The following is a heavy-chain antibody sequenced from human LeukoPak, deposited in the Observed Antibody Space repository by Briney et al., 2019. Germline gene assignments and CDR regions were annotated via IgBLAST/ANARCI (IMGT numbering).Heavy chain of an antibody. J-gene: IGHJ1*01. CDR1: GGSISSGGYY. CDR2: IYYSGST. CDR3: ARGGAARLHFQN. D-gene: IGHD6-6*01. Sequence: PSQTLSLTCTVSGGSISSGGYYWSWIRQHPGKGLEWIGYIYYSGSTYYNPSLKSRVTISLDTSKNQIFLMLSSVTAADTAVYYCARGGAARLHFQNWGQGTLVTVSS. V-gene: IGHV4-31*03.